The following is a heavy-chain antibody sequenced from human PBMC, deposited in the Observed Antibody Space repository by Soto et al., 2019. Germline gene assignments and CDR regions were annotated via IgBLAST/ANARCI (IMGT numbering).Heavy chain of an antibody. CDR3: AKDWGVGYSYGYP. CDR1: GFTFSSYG. V-gene: IGHV3-30*18. J-gene: IGHJ5*02. Sequence: PGGSLRLSCAASGFTFSSYGMHWVRQAPGKGLEWVAVISYDGSNKYYADSLKGRFTISRDNSKNTLYLQMNSLRAEDTAVYYCAKDWGVGYSYGYPWGQGTLVTVSS. CDR2: ISYDGSNK. D-gene: IGHD5-18*01.